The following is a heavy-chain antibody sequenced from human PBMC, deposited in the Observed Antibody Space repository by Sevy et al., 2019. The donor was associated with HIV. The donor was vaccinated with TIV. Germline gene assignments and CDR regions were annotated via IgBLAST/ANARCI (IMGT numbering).Heavy chain of an antibody. J-gene: IGHJ3*02. CDR2: FDPEDGGT. D-gene: IGHD2-2*01. Sequence: ASVKVSCKVSGYTLTDLSMHWVRQAPGKGLEWMGGFDPEDGGTIYAQKFQGRVTMTEDTSTDTAYMELSSLRSEDTAVYYCATLPPTIVVVPDLDIWGQGTMVTVSS. V-gene: IGHV1-24*01. CDR1: GYTLTDLS. CDR3: ATLPPTIVVVPDLDI.